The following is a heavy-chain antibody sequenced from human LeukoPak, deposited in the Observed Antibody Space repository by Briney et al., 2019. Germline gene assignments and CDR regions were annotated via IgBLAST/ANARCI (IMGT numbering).Heavy chain of an antibody. CDR1: GYSIGSGYY. Sequence: SETLSLTCTVSGYSIGSGYYWGWIRQPPGKGLEWIGTIYHSGTTYYNPSLKSRVTMSVDTSKNQFSLKLSSVTAADTAVYYCARGAPRVITIFGVALKGDYMDVWGKGTTVTVSS. V-gene: IGHV4-38-2*02. D-gene: IGHD3-3*01. CDR3: ARGAPRVITIFGVALKGDYMDV. CDR2: IYHSGTT. J-gene: IGHJ6*03.